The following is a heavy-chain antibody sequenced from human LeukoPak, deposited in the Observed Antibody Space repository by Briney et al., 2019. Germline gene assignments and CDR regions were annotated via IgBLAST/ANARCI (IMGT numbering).Heavy chain of an antibody. CDR2: ISYHATNT. CDR3: ARDLREGFMVFRDFGDLIL. V-gene: IGHV3-30*03. D-gene: IGHD4-17*01. CDR1: GFTFDYYG. J-gene: IGHJ4*02. Sequence: GGSLRLSCGGSGFTFDYYGMDWVRQAPGKGLEWVAAISYHATNTYYADSVKGRFTISRDNSKNTLYLEMSSLTEDDTAMYYCARDLREGFMVFRDFGDLILWGQGTLVTVSS.